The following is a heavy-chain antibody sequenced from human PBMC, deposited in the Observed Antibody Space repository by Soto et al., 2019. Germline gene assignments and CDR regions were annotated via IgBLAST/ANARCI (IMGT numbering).Heavy chain of an antibody. CDR2: IYWDDDK. CDR1: GFSLSSSGVG. CDR3: AHGHMVGATKYNWFDP. D-gene: IGHD1-26*01. J-gene: IGHJ5*02. V-gene: IGHV2-5*02. Sequence: QITLKESGPTLVNPTQTLTLTCTFSGFSLSSSGVGVGWIRQPPGKALEWLALIYWDDDKRYSPSLKSRLTITKDTSKNQVVLTMTNMDPVDTATYYCAHGHMVGATKYNWFDPWGQGTLVTVSS.